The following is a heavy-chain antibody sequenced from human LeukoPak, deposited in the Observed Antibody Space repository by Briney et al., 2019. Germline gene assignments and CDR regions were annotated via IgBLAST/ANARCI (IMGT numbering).Heavy chain of an antibody. Sequence: SETLSLTCTVSGGSISSYYWSWIRQPPGKGLEWIGYIYYSGSTNYNPSLKSRVTISVDTSKNQFSLKLSSVTAADTAVYYCARRGGYSYGYVWFDPWGQGTLVTVSS. CDR2: IYYSGST. D-gene: IGHD5-18*01. J-gene: IGHJ5*02. CDR1: GGSISSYY. V-gene: IGHV4-59*01. CDR3: ARRGGYSYGYVWFDP.